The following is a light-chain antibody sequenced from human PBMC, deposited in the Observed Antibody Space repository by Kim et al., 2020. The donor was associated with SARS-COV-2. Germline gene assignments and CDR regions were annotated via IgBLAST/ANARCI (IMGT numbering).Light chain of an antibody. V-gene: IGKV3-11*01. CDR1: QSVSSY. Sequence: PGERATLSCRASQSVSSYLAWYQQKPGQAPRLLIYDASNRATGIPARFSGSGSGTDFTLTISSLEPEDFAVYYCQQRSNWLTFGGGTKVEI. J-gene: IGKJ4*01. CDR2: DAS. CDR3: QQRSNWLT.